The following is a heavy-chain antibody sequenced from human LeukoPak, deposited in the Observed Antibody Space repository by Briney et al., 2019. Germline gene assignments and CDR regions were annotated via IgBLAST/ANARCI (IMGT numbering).Heavy chain of an antibody. V-gene: IGHV4-39*07. CDR2: IYYGGST. J-gene: IGHJ4*02. Sequence: SETLSLTCTVSGGSISSDSYYWGWIRQPPGKGLEWIGSIYYGGSTYYNPSLKSRVTISIDTSKNQFSLKLISVTAADTAVYYCARHIIAVAGTHFDYWGQGTLVTVSS. D-gene: IGHD6-19*01. CDR1: GGSISSDSYY. CDR3: ARHIIAVAGTHFDY.